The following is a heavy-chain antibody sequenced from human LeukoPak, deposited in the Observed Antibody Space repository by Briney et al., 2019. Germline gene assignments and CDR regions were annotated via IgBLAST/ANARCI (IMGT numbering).Heavy chain of an antibody. Sequence: GASVKVSCKASGYTFSSYGISWVRQAPGQGLEWMGWISAYNGNTNYAQKLQGRVTMTTDTSTSTAYMELRSLRSDDTAVYYCARFADGDYRGYYFDYWGQGTLVTVSS. J-gene: IGHJ4*02. V-gene: IGHV1-18*01. CDR3: ARFADGDYRGYYFDY. CDR1: GYTFSSYG. CDR2: ISAYNGNT. D-gene: IGHD4-17*01.